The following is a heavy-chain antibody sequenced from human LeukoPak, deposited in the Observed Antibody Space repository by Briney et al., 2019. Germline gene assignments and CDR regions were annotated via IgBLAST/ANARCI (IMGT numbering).Heavy chain of an antibody. D-gene: IGHD4-23*01. CDR3: AKDISYGGNSGGYFDY. Sequence: GGSLRLSCVASGFTFDDYAMHWVRQAPGKGLEWVSGISWNSGSIGYADSVKGRFTISRDNAKNSLYLQMNSLRAEDTALYYCAKDISYGGNSGGYFDYWGQGTLVTVSS. J-gene: IGHJ4*02. V-gene: IGHV3-9*01. CDR2: ISWNSGSI. CDR1: GFTFDDYA.